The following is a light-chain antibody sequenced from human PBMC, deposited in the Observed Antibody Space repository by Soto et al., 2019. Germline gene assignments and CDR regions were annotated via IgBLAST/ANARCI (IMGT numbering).Light chain of an antibody. CDR3: QQRDNWPQT. CDR1: QSIRTF. V-gene: IGKV3-11*01. CDR2: DAS. Sequence: TQSPATLSVSPGERAAVTCRASQSIRTFLAWYQHRPGQAPRLLIYDASDRATGIPARFSGSGSGTDFTLTISSLEPEDSAFYYCQQRDNWPQTFGQGTKV. J-gene: IGKJ1*01.